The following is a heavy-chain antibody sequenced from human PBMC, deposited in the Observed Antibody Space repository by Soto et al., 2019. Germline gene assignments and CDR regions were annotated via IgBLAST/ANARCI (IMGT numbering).Heavy chain of an antibody. CDR3: ARGRRQLWYPFVY. J-gene: IGHJ4*02. CDR2: INHSGST. D-gene: IGHD5-18*01. V-gene: IGHV4-34*01. Sequence: PSETLSLTCAVYGGSFSGYYWIWFRQPPGKGLEWIGEINHSGSTNYNPSLKSRVTISVDTSKNQFSLKLSSVTAADTAVYYCARGRRQLWYPFVYWGQGTLVTV. CDR1: GGSFSGYY.